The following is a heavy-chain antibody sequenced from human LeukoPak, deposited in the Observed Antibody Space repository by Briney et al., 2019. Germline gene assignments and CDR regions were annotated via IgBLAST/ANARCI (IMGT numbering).Heavy chain of an antibody. CDR1: GYTFTGYY. V-gene: IGHV1-2*02. CDR2: INPNSGGT. Sequence: ASVKVSCKASGYTFTGYYMHWVRQAPGQGLEWMGWINPNSGGTNYAQKFQGRVTITADESTSTAYMELSSLRSEDTAVYYCARDQTSFDLWGRGTLVTVSS. CDR3: ARDQTSFDL. J-gene: IGHJ2*01.